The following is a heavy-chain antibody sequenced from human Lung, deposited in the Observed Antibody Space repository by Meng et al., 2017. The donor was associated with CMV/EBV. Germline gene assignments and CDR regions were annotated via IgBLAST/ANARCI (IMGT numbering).Heavy chain of an antibody. CDR2: IYPADSNT. D-gene: IGHD3-10*01. CDR1: AYTFSTYW. V-gene: IGHV5-51*01. CDR3: ARKRGYFFDY. Sequence: SCKGSAYTFSTYWLGWVRQLPGRGLEWMGLIYPADSNTTYSPSFRGHVTISADKSISTAYLQWIGLRASDTAIYYCARKRGYFFDYWGHGTQVTVSS. J-gene: IGHJ4*01.